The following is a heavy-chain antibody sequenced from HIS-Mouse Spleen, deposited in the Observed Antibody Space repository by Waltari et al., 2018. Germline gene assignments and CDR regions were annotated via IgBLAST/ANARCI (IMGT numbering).Heavy chain of an antibody. CDR3: ARSPYYDFWSGYSDNWFDP. CDR1: GGSISSGVYY. J-gene: IGHJ5*02. CDR2: IYYSGST. Sequence: QVQLQESGPGLVKPSQTLSLTCTFSGGSISSGVYYWSWIPQHPGQALEWIGYIYYSGSTYYNPSLKSRVTISVDTSKNQFSLKLSSVTAADTAVYYCARSPYYDFWSGYSDNWFDPWGQGTLVTVSS. D-gene: IGHD3-3*01. V-gene: IGHV4-31*03.